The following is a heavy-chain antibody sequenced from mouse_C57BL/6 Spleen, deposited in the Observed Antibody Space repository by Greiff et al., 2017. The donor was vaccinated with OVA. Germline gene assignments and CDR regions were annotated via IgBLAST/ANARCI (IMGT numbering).Heavy chain of an antibody. CDR1: GFALTSYG. CDR2: IWSGGSS. CDR3: DKADKDYDEPIAY. Sequence: VQLQQSGPGLVQPSQSLSITCTVSGFALTSYGVHWVRQPPGKGLEWLGLIWSGGSSDYNAAFISRLSISKDNSKSQVFFKINSLHADDTAIYYGDKADKDYDEPIAYWGQGTLVTVSA. V-gene: IGHV2-4*01. D-gene: IGHD2-4*01. J-gene: IGHJ3*01.